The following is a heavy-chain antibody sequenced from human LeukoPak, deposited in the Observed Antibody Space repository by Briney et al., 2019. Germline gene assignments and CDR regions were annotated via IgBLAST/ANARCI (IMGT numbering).Heavy chain of an antibody. Sequence: SETLSLTCAVYGGSFSGYYWSWIRQPPGKGLEWIGEINHSGSTNYNPSLKSRVTISVDTSKNQFSLKLSSVTAADTAVYYCARGEDYYYYMDVWGKGTTVTVSS. CDR1: GGSFSGYY. V-gene: IGHV4-34*01. J-gene: IGHJ6*03. CDR3: ARGEDYYYYMDV. CDR2: INHSGST.